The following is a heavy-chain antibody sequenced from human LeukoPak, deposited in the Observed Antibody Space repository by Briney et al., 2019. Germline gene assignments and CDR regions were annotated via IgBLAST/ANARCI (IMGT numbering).Heavy chain of an antibody. V-gene: IGHV4-61*02. CDR1: GGSISSGSYY. CDR3: ARDTGTTRFDY. CDR2: IYTSGST. Sequence: SQTLSLTCTVSGGSISSGSYYWSWIRQPAGKRLEWIGRIYTSGSTNYNPSLKSRVTISVDTSKNQFSLKLSSVTAADTAVYYCARDTGTTRFDYWGQGTLVTVSS. J-gene: IGHJ4*02. D-gene: IGHD1/OR15-1a*01.